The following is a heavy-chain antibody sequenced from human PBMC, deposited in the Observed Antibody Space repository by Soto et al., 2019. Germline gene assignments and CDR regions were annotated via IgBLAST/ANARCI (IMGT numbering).Heavy chain of an antibody. Sequence: GGSLRLSCAASGFTFSSYEMNWVRQAPGKGLEWVSYISSSGSTIYYADSVKGRFTISRDNAKNSLYLQMNSLRAEDTAVYYCARAGSGYDYFDYWGQGTLVTVSS. V-gene: IGHV3-48*03. CDR2: ISSSGSTI. D-gene: IGHD5-12*01. J-gene: IGHJ4*02. CDR1: GFTFSSYE. CDR3: ARAGSGYDYFDY.